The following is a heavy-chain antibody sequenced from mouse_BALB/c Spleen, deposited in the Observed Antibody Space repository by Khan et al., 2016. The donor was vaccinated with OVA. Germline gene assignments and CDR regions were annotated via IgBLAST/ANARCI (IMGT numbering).Heavy chain of an antibody. CDR3: ARRNYFGYTVAY. Sequence: QVQLQQSGAELARPGASVKLSCKASGYTFTDYYINWVKQRTGQGLEWIGEISPGSGDTYYNEKFKGKATLTADKSSSTAYMQLSGLTSEASAVYFCARRNYFGYTVAYWGEGTLVTVSA. V-gene: IGHV1-77*01. CDR2: ISPGSGDT. CDR1: GYTFTDYY. J-gene: IGHJ3*01. D-gene: IGHD1-2*01.